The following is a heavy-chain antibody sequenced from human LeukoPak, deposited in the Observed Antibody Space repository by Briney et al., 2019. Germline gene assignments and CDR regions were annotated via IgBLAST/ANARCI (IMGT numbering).Heavy chain of an antibody. J-gene: IGHJ6*02. CDR1: GGTFSSYA. CDR3: ARDRYCSGGSCYPYYYYYGMDV. D-gene: IGHD2-15*01. V-gene: IGHV1-69*04. Sequence: EASVKVSCKASGGTFSSYAISWVRQAPGQGLEWMGRIIPILGIANYAQKFQGRVTITADKSTSTAYMELSSLRSEDTAVYYCARDRYCSGGSCYPYYYYYGMDVWGQGTTVTVSS. CDR2: IIPILGIA.